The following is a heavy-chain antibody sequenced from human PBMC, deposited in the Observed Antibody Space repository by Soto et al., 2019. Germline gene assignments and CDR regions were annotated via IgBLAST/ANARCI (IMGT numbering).Heavy chain of an antibody. CDR2: IIPIFGTA. Sequence: QVQLVQSGAEVKKPGSSVKVSCKASGGTFSSYAISWVRQAPGQGLEWMGGIIPIFGTANYAQKFQGRVTITTDESTNTAHRDLSSLRSEDTAVYYCARKSSFGVVSNTGYYYYGMDVWGQGTTVTVSS. CDR1: GGTFSSYA. J-gene: IGHJ6*02. CDR3: ARKSSFGVVSNTGYYYYGMDV. V-gene: IGHV1-69*05. D-gene: IGHD3-3*01.